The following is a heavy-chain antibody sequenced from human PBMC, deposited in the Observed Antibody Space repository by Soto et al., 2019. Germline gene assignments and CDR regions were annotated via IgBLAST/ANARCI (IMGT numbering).Heavy chain of an antibody. CDR2: ISGSGGST. CDR1: GFTFSSYA. J-gene: IGHJ4*02. CDR3: ARHGGTPDLYFDY. D-gene: IGHD3-16*01. V-gene: IGHV3-23*01. Sequence: GGSLRLSCAASGFTFSSYAMRWVRQAPGKGLEWVSAISGSGGSTYYADSVQGRFTISRDNSKNTLYLQMSSLRAEDTALYYCARHGGTPDLYFDYWGQGTPVTVSS.